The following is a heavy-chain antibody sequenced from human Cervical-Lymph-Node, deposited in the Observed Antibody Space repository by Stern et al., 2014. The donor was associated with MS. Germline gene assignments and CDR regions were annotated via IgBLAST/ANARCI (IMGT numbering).Heavy chain of an antibody. V-gene: IGHV5-51*01. CDR1: GYSFSSYW. CDR2: IFPSSSEP. CDR3: GREVALTAGLLGF. J-gene: IGHJ4*02. D-gene: IGHD3-22*01. Sequence: VQLVQSGAEVKKPGESLKIACKGSGYSFSSYWIAWVRQMPGKGLEWMGIIFPSSSEPRYSPSVEGQVTISVDKSTSTAYLHWSSLKASDTARYYCGREVALTAGLLGFWGQGTQVIVS.